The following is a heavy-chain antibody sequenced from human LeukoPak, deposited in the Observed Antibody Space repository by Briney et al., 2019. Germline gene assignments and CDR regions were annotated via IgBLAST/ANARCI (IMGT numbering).Heavy chain of an antibody. V-gene: IGHV4-59*01. CDR3: ARAVSWTDYYYYMDV. Sequence: SETLSLTCAVYGGSFSGYYWSWLRQPPGKGLEWIGYIYYSGSTNYNPSLKSRATISVDTSKNQFSLKLSSVTAADTAVYYCARAVSWTDYYYYMDVWGKGTTVTVSS. J-gene: IGHJ6*03. CDR1: GGSFSGYY. D-gene: IGHD6-13*01. CDR2: IYYSGST.